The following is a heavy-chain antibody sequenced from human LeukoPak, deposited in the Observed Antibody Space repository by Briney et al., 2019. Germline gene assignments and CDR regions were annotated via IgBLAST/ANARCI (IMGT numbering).Heavy chain of an antibody. D-gene: IGHD5-18*01. V-gene: IGHV4-39*07. CDR3: ARIYSYGSLYFDY. J-gene: IGHJ4*02. CDR1: GGSVSSSSYY. CDR2: IYYSGST. Sequence: SETLSLTCTVSGGSVSSSSYYWGWIRQPPGTGLEWIGSIYYSGSTYYNPSLKSRVTISVDTSKNQFSLKLSSVTAADTAVYYCARIYSYGSLYFDYWGQGTLVTVSS.